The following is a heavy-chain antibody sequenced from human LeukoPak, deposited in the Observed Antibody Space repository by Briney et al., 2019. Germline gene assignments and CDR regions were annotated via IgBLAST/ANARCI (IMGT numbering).Heavy chain of an antibody. J-gene: IGHJ4*02. CDR3: ARYYYDSSSYRVDY. V-gene: IGHV4-59*01. Sequence: PSETLSLTCTVSGDSISSYYWCWIRQPPGKGLEWIGYIYYSGSTNYNPSLKSRVTISVDTSKNQFSLELSSVTAADTAVYYCARYYYDSSSYRVDYWGQGTLVTVSS. CDR2: IYYSGST. D-gene: IGHD3-22*01. CDR1: GDSISSYY.